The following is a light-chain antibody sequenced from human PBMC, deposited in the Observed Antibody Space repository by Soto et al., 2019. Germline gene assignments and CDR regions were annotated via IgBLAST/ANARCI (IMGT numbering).Light chain of an antibody. V-gene: IGKV1-5*03. CDR1: QSIGNW. J-gene: IGKJ1*01. CDR2: EAS. Sequence: DIQMTQSPSTLSAFVGDRVTITCRASQSIGNWLAWYQQKPGKAPKLLIYEASSLESGVPPRFSGSGSGTEFTLTISSLQPDDFATYYCQQYNTYSWTFGQGTKVETK. CDR3: QQYNTYSWT.